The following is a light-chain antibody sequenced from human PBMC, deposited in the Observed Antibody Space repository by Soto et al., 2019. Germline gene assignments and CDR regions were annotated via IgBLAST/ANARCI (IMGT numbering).Light chain of an antibody. J-gene: IGKJ3*01. CDR3: QYYDSWPPL. CDR2: GAS. V-gene: IGKV3-15*01. CDR1: QSVRDN. Sequence: EIVMTQSPTTLSVSPGERATLSCRASQSVRDNLAWYQQKPGQAPRLLIYGASTRATGIPARFSGSGSGTEFTLTLSSLQSEDFAVYYCQYYDSWPPLFGPGTKVDI.